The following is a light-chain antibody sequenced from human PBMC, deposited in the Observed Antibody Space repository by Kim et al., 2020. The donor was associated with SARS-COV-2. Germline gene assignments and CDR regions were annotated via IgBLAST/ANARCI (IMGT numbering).Light chain of an antibody. J-gene: IGKJ2*01. CDR1: QNLLYSSDNKNY. CDR3: QQYDNSPASYT. V-gene: IGKV4-1*01. Sequence: DIVMTQSPDSLAVSLGERATINCKSSQNLLYSSDNKNYLSWYQQKPGQPPKLLIYWASTRYSGVPERFSGSGSGAHFTLTISSLQAEDVGIYYCQQYDNSPASYTFGQGTKLEI. CDR2: WAS.